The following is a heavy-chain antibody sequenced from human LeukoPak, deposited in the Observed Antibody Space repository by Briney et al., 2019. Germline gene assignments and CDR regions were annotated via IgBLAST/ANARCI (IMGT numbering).Heavy chain of an antibody. J-gene: IGHJ4*02. V-gene: IGHV1-58*02. D-gene: IGHD6-19*01. CDR3: AVGSGWYSPDY. CDR1: GFTFTNSP. CDR2: IVVGSYNT. Sequence: TSVKVSCKASGFTFTNSPMQWVRQARGQRLEWIGWIVVGSYNTNCAQRFQERVTITRDMSTSTAYMELSSLRPEDTAVYYCAVGSGWYSPDYWGQETLVTVSS.